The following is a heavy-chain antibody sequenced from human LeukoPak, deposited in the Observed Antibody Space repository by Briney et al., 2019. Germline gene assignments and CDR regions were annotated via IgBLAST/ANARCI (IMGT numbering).Heavy chain of an antibody. V-gene: IGHV4-59*01. CDR3: ARDNYYDSNGYYYASGWFDP. CDR1: GGSISSYD. CDR2: IYYSGST. D-gene: IGHD3-22*01. Sequence: SETLSLTCTVSGGSISSYDWSWIRQPPGKGLEWIGHIYYSGSTNYNPSLKSRVTISVDTSKNQFSLKLSSVTAAGTAVYYCARDNYYDSNGYYYASGWFDPWGQGTLVTVSS. J-gene: IGHJ5*02.